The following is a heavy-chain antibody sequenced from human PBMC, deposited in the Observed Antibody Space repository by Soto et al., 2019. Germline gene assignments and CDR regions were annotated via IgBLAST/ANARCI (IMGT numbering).Heavy chain of an antibody. CDR2: IGTAGDT. J-gene: IGHJ6*03. D-gene: IGHD4-17*01. CDR3: ARGGTPTVGYYYYYYYMDV. Sequence: GGSLRLSCAASGFTFSSYDKHWVRQATGKGLEWVSAIGTAGDTYYPGSVKGRFTISRENAKNSLYLQMNSLRAGDTAVYYCARGGTPTVGYYYYYYYMDVWGKGTTVTVSS. V-gene: IGHV3-13*01. CDR1: GFTFSSYD.